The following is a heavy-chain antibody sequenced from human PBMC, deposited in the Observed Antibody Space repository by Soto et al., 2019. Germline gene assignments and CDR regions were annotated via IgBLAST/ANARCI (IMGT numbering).Heavy chain of an antibody. D-gene: IGHD3-9*01. CDR2: IYYSGST. Sequence: QVQLQESGPGLVKPSETLSLTCTVSGGSISSYYWSWIRQPPGKGLEWIGYIYYSGSTNYNPSLKSRVTISVDTSKNQFSLKLSSVTAADTAVYYCARGNYDILTGYYPHWFDPWGQGTLVTVSS. CDR1: GGSISSYY. J-gene: IGHJ5*02. V-gene: IGHV4-59*01. CDR3: ARGNYDILTGYYPHWFDP.